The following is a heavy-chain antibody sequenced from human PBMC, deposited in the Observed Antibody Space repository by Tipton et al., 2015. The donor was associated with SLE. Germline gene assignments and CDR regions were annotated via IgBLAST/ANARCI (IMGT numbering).Heavy chain of an antibody. J-gene: IGHJ2*01. CDR2: IYTNENT. CDR1: DGSLSSYY. Sequence: TLSLTCTVFDGSLSSYYWSWIRQPAGGGLEWIGRIYTNENTNYNPSLKSRVTMSVDTSKNHFSLKLISVTAADTAVYYCAREFLNPVTTVHYYFDLWGRGTLVTVSS. V-gene: IGHV4-4*07. D-gene: IGHD4-11*01. CDR3: AREFLNPVTTVHYYFDL.